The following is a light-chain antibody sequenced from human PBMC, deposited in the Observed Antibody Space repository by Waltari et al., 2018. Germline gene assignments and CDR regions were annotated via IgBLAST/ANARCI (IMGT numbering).Light chain of an antibody. CDR2: KDN. CDR1: RLGEKY. Sequence: SYEVTQPPSVSVSPGQTASIPCSGDRLGEKYASWYQQKPGQSPVWVIYKDNKRPSGIPERFSGSSSWNTATLTISGTQAMDEADYYCQAWDSTTRVFGAGTKVTVL. V-gene: IGLV3-1*01. CDR3: QAWDSTTRV. J-gene: IGLJ1*01.